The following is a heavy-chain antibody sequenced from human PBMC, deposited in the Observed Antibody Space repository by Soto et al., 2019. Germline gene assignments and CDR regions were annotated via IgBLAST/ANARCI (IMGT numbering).Heavy chain of an antibody. CDR3: ARGPDIVLMVYATLYYFDY. CDR1: GYTFTGYY. Sequence: GASVKVSCKASGYTFTGYYMHWVRQAPGQGLEWMGWINPNSGGTNYAQKFQGWVTMTRDTSISTAYMELSRLRSDDTAVYYCARGPDIVLMVYATLYYFDYWGQGTLVTVSS. J-gene: IGHJ4*02. D-gene: IGHD2-8*01. V-gene: IGHV1-2*04. CDR2: INPNSGGT.